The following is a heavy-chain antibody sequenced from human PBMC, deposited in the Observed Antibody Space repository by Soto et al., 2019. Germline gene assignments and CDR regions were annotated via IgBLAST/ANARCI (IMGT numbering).Heavy chain of an antibody. CDR1: GFTFSTYS. V-gene: IGHV3-64*01. J-gene: IGHJ4*02. CDR3: ARASAMVRGDYSYFDY. D-gene: IGHD3-10*01. Sequence: HPGGSLRLSCAASGFTFSTYSMHWVRQAPGKGLEYVSTISSDGGFTYYAMSVKGRFTISRDNSKNTLYLQMGSLGAEDMAVYYCARASAMVRGDYSYFDYWGQGTPVTVSS. CDR2: ISSDGGFT.